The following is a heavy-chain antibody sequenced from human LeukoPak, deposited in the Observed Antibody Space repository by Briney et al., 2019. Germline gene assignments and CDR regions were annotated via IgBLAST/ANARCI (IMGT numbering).Heavy chain of an antibody. V-gene: IGHV3-53*01. CDR1: GFSVSSNY. J-gene: IGHJ6*03. D-gene: IGHD3-3*01. Sequence: PGGSLRLSCAASGFSVSSNYMSWVRQTPGKGLECVSLIYSGGNTYYADSVKGRFTISRDHSKNTLYLQMNSLRAEDTAVYYCARVEALYYMDVWGKGTTVTISS. CDR2: IYSGGNT. CDR3: ARVEALYYMDV.